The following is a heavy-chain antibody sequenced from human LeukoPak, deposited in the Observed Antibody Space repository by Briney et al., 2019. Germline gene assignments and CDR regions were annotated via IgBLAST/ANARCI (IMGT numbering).Heavy chain of an antibody. J-gene: IGHJ4*02. D-gene: IGHD4-17*01. Sequence: TGGSLRLSCAASGFTFSSYAMSWVRQAPGKGLEWVSAISGSGGSTYYADSVKGRFTTSRDNSKNTLYLQMNSLRAEDTAVYYCAKDRGYGDFIFDYWGQGTLVTVSS. CDR3: AKDRGYGDFIFDY. CDR1: GFTFSSYA. V-gene: IGHV3-23*01. CDR2: ISGSGGST.